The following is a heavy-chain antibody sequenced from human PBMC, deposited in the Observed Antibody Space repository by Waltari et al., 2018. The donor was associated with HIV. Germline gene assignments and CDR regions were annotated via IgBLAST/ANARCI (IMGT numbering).Heavy chain of an antibody. CDR1: GYTFSAYT. D-gene: IGHD3-10*01. V-gene: IGHV1-18*01. CDR3: ARGVSIVRGVMIRGHMDV. Sequence: VQLVQSGAEMRKPGASVKVSCRASGYTFSAYTISWVRQAPGKGLEWMGWISGYNGNTNYAQKFQGRVNMTTDTFTSTAHMELRSLRSDDTAVYYCARGVSIVRGVMIRGHMDVWGQGTTVTVSS. J-gene: IGHJ6*02. CDR2: ISGYNGNT.